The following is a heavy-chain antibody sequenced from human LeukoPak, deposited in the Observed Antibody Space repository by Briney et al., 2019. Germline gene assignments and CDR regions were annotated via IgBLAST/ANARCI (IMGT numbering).Heavy chain of an antibody. CDR1: GFTFSSYT. V-gene: IGHV3-48*01. Sequence: GGSLRLSCAASGFTFSSYTFNWVRQAPGKGLEWISYINSVSSSIYYADSVKGRFTISRDNAENSLYLQMNSLRAEDTAVYYCARDYSGWSLDPWGQGTLVTVSS. CDR2: INSVSSSI. D-gene: IGHD5-12*01. J-gene: IGHJ5*02. CDR3: ARDYSGWSLDP.